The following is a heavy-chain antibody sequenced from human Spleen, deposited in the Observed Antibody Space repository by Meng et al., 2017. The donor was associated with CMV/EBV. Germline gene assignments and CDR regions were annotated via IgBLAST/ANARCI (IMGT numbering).Heavy chain of an antibody. J-gene: IGHJ4*02. D-gene: IGHD3-16*01. CDR3: ATFGYFDY. CDR1: GFTFSSFA. CDR2: IRYDGSDK. V-gene: IGHV3-30*02. Sequence: GESLKISCAASGFTFSSFAMHWVRQAPGKGLEWVAFIRYDGSDKYYADSVKGRFTISRDNSKNILYLQMNSLRAEDTAVYYCATFGYFDYWGQGTLVTVSS.